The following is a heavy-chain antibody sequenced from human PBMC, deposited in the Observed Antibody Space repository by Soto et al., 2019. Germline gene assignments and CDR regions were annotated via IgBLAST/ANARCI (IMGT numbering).Heavy chain of an antibody. CDR2: IYPGDSDT. CDR3: ARNRKVWFGEFQYYFDY. V-gene: IGHV5-51*01. Sequence: GESLKISCQASGYSFATYWIGWVRQMPGKGLEWMGIIYPGDSDTRYSPSFQGQVTISADKSTSTAYMELRSLRSDDTAVYYCARNRKVWFGEFQYYFDYWGQGTLVTVSS. J-gene: IGHJ4*02. D-gene: IGHD3-10*01. CDR1: GYSFATYW.